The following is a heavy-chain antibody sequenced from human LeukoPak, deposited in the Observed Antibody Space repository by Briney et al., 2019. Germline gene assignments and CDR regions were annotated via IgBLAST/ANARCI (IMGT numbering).Heavy chain of an antibody. J-gene: IGHJ6*02. Sequence: PGGSLRLSCAASGFTFSSYGMHWVRQAPGKGLEWVAVIWYDGSNKYYADSVKGRFTISRDNSKNTLYLQMNSLRAEDTAVYYCARGPADNWNYRWYYYGMDVWGQGTTVTVSS. V-gene: IGHV3-33*01. D-gene: IGHD1-7*01. CDR1: GFTFSSYG. CDR2: IWYDGSNK. CDR3: ARGPADNWNYRWYYYGMDV.